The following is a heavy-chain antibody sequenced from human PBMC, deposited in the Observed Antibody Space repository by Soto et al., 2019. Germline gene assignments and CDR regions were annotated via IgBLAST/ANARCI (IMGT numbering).Heavy chain of an antibody. J-gene: IGHJ5*02. CDR3: ARDLYSWYYDSSGYNWFDP. CDR2: INAGNGNT. Sequence: ASVKVSCKAAGYTFTSYARHWGRQAPGQRLEWMGWINAGNGNTKYSQKFQGRVTITRDTSASTAYMELSSLRSEDTAVYYCARDLYSWYYDSSGYNWFDPWGQGTLVTVSS. V-gene: IGHV1-3*01. CDR1: GYTFTSYA. D-gene: IGHD3-22*01.